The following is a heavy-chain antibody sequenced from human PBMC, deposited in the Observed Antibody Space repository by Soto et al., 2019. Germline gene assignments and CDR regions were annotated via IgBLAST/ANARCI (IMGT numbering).Heavy chain of an antibody. J-gene: IGHJ6*02. CDR1: GYSFPTFW. D-gene: IGHD3-16*01. V-gene: IGHV5-51*01. CDR3: ARSGRNAYYNMDV. Sequence: GESLKISCKGSGYSFPTFWIGWVRQMPGKGLEWMGVIYPGDSDTRYSPSFQGQVTISADKSISTAYLQWSSLKASDTAMYYCARSGRNAYYNMDVWGQGTTVTV. CDR2: IYPGDSDT.